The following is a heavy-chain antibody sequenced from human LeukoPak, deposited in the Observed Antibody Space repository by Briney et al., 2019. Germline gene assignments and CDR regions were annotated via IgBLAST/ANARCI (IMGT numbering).Heavy chain of an antibody. J-gene: IGHJ4*02. V-gene: IGHV4-59*08. D-gene: IGHD2-8*01. Sequence: PSETLSLTCTVSGGSIGGYYWSWIRQPPGKGLEWIGYIFYTGSTNYNPSLKSRVTMSVDTSKNQFSLQLSSVTAADTAVYYCVRQPYTSGAYYFDYWGQGTLVTVSS. CDR2: IFYTGST. CDR1: GGSIGGYY. CDR3: VRQPYTSGAYYFDY.